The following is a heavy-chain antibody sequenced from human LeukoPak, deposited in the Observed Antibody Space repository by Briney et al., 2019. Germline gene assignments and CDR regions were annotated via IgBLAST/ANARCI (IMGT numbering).Heavy chain of an antibody. D-gene: IGHD6-6*01. CDR2: IYYNGGST. V-gene: IGHV4-39*07. CDR1: GGSITTNNFY. J-gene: IGHJ4*02. CDR3: ARAMSIAARLQTIFDY. Sequence: SETLSLTCTVSGGSITTNNFYWGWIRQPPGKGLEWIGTIYYNGGSTYYNPSLKSRVTISVDTSKNQFSLKVTSVTAADTAVYYCARAMSIAARLQTIFDYWGQGTLVTVSS.